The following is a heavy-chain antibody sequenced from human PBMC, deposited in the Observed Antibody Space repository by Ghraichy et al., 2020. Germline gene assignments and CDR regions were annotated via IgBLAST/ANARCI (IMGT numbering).Heavy chain of an antibody. J-gene: IGHJ4*02. CDR3: STSPRADRGNY. CDR1: GLTFSSYW. V-gene: IGHV3-74*01. D-gene: IGHD3-10*01. Sequence: VGSLRLSCAASGLTFSSYWMHWVRQAPGKGLEWVSHIKTDGSTTNYADSVRGRFTISRDNAKNTLYLQMNSLRADDTAVYYCSTSPRADRGNYWGQGTLVTVSS. CDR2: IKTDGSTT.